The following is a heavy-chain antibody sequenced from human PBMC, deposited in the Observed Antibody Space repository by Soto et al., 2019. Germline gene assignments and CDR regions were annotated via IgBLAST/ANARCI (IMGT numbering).Heavy chain of an antibody. J-gene: IGHJ3*02. Sequence: ASVKVSCKASGFTFTSSAMQWVRQARGQRLEWIGWIVVGSGNTNYAQKFQERVTITRDMSTSTAYMELSSLRSEDTAVYYCAADTYYYDSSGYYISGVPGAFDIWGQGTMVTVSS. D-gene: IGHD3-22*01. CDR3: AADTYYYDSSGYYISGVPGAFDI. V-gene: IGHV1-58*02. CDR2: IVVGSGNT. CDR1: GFTFTSSA.